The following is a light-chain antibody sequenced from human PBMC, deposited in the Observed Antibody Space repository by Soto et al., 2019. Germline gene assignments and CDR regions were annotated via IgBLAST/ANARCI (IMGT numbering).Light chain of an antibody. CDR1: QGISSY. V-gene: IGKV1-9*01. Sequence: DIQLTQSPSFLSASVGDRVTITCRASQGISSYLAWYQQKPGKAPKLLISAASTLQGGVPSRFSGSGSCREMTLTTISIQLEDFETYYCRQLNTYPPTFGQGTRLEN. CDR3: RQLNTYPPT. J-gene: IGKJ5*01. CDR2: AAS.